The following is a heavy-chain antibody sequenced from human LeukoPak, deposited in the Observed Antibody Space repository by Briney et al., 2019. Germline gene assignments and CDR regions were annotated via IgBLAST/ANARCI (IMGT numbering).Heavy chain of an antibody. CDR1: GYTLTELS. CDR3: ATDQRGAGLGYRYGSGSYNGMDV. CDR2: FDPEDGET. V-gene: IGHV1-24*01. D-gene: IGHD3-10*01. Sequence: ASVKVSCKVSGYTLTELSMHWVRQTPGKGLEWMGGFDPEDGETLYAQKFQGRVTMTEDTSTDTAYMELSSLRSEDAAVYYCATDQRGAGLGYRYGSGSYNGMDVWGQGTTVTVSS. J-gene: IGHJ6*02.